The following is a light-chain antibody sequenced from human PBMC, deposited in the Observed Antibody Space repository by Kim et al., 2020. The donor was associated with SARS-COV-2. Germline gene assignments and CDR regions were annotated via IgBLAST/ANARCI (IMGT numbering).Light chain of an antibody. CDR3: SAWDSSLSVVV. CDR2: RNN. CDR1: SSNVGNQG. Sequence: RQTATLTCTGNSSNVGNQGAAWLQQHQGHRPKLLSYRNNNRPSGISERLSASRSGNTASLTITGLQPEDEADYYCSAWDSSLSVVVFGGGTQLTVL. V-gene: IGLV10-54*01. J-gene: IGLJ2*01.